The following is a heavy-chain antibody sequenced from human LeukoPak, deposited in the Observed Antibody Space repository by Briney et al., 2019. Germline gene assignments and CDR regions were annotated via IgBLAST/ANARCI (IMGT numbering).Heavy chain of an antibody. CDR1: GGSISSSSYY. D-gene: IGHD4-17*01. V-gene: IGHV4-39*07. CDR2: IYYSGST. Sequence: SETLSLTCTVSGGSISSSSYYWGWIRQPPGKGLEWIGSIYYSGSTYYNPSLKSRVTISVDTSKNQFSLKLSSVTAADTAVYYCAREVWGKTYGDWNFDYWGQGTLVIVS. CDR3: AREVWGKTYGDWNFDY. J-gene: IGHJ4*02.